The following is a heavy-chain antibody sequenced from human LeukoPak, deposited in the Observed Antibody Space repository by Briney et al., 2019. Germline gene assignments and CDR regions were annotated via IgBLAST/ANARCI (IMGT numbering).Heavy chain of an antibody. D-gene: IGHD3-3*01. CDR3: ARGSTNYDFWSGYYTDYYYYYMDV. CDR2: IYYSGST. CDR1: GGSISSSSYY. Sequence: SXXLSLTCTVSGGSISSSSYYWGWIRQPPGKGLEWIESIYYSGSTNYNPSLKSRVTISVDTSKNQFSLKLSSVTAADTAVYYCARGSTNYDFWSGYYTDYYYYYMDVWGKGTTVTVSS. J-gene: IGHJ6*03. V-gene: IGHV4-39*07.